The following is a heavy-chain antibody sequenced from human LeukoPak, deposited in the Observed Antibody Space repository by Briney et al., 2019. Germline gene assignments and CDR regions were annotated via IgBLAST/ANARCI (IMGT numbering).Heavy chain of an antibody. J-gene: IGHJ1*01. CDR2: INPSGST. V-gene: IGHV4-34*01. CDR1: GGSFSGYY. CDR3: ARDVEYFQH. Sequence: SETLSLTCAVYGGSFSGYYWSWIRQSPGKGLEWIGEINPSGSTNYNPSLKSRVTISVDTSKNQFSLKLSSVTAADTAVYYCARDVEYFQHWGQGTLVTVSS.